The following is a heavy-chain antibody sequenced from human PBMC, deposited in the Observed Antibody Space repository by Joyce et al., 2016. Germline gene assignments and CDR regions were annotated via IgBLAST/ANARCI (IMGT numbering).Heavy chain of an antibody. Sequence: QLVASGGGVVKLGGSLRLSCDASGSTFSSSSMSWFRQATGKVLEWVEVISGTSYYIFHADTGRGRFTVSRDNAKKTLYLQMNSLRAEYSAVFYCARGGISYYYAMDVWGQGTTVTVSS. V-gene: IGHV3-21*01. CDR3: ARGGISYYYAMDV. J-gene: IGHJ6*02. D-gene: IGHD3-16*01. CDR2: ISGTSYYI. CDR1: GSTFSSSS.